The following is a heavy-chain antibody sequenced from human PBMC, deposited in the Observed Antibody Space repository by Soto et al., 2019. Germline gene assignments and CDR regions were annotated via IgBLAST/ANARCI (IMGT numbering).Heavy chain of an antibody. V-gene: IGHV4-31*03. CDR2: IYYSGST. Sequence: QVQLQESGPGLVKPSQTLSLTCTVSGGSISSGGYYWSWIRQHPGKGLEWIGYIYYSGSTYYNPSLKSRVTISVDTSKNQFSLKLSSMTAADMAVYYCVVRMNAGFPRLGAFDIWGQGTMVTVSS. CDR3: VVRMNAGFPRLGAFDI. CDR1: GGSISSGGYY. J-gene: IGHJ3*02. D-gene: IGHD2-2*01.